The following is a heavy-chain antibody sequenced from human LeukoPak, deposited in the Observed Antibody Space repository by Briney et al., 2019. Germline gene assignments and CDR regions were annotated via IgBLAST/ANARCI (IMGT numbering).Heavy chain of an antibody. V-gene: IGHV4-4*09. CDR2: IYTSGST. D-gene: IGHD2-2*01. CDR1: GSISGYY. CDR3: ARQKCTSTSCLTKNAFDI. J-gene: IGHJ3*02. Sequence: SETLSPTCTVSGSISGYYWSWIRQPPGKGLEGIGYIYTSGSTNYNPSLESRVTISVDTSKNQFSLDLSSVTAADTAVYYCARQKCTSTSCLTKNAFDIWGQGTMVTVSS.